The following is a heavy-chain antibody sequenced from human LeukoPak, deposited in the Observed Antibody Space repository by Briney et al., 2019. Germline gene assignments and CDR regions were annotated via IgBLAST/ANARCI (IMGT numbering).Heavy chain of an antibody. CDR1: GFTFSSYS. CDR2: ISSSSSYI. Sequence: GGSLRLSCAASGFTFSSYSMNWVRQAPGKGLEWVSSISSSSSYIYYADSVKGRFTISRDNAKNSLYLQMNSLRAEDTAVYYCARENYSGQFDAFDIWGQGTMVTVSS. V-gene: IGHV3-21*01. D-gene: IGHD4-11*01. CDR3: ARENYSGQFDAFDI. J-gene: IGHJ3*02.